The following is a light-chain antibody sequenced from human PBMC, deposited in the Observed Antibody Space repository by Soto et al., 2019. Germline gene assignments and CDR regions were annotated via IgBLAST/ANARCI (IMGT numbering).Light chain of an antibody. CDR2: GNS. J-gene: IGLJ3*02. CDR1: SSNIGAGYD. CDR3: QSYDSSRSGSV. Sequence: QSVLTQPPSVSGAPGQRDTISCTGSSSNIGAGYDVHWYQQLPGTAPKLLIYGNSNRPSGVPDRFSGSKSGTSASLAITGLQAEDEADYYCQSYDSSRSGSVFGGGTQLTVL. V-gene: IGLV1-40*01.